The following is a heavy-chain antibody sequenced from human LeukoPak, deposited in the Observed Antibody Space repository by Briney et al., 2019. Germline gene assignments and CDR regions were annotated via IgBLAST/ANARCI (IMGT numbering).Heavy chain of an antibody. D-gene: IGHD3-22*01. CDR3: ARGPLISSGYYRFDY. Sequence: ASVKVSCKASDYSFTSYGISWVRQAPGQGLEWMGWISAHNGNTNYAQKLQGRVTMTTDTSTSTAYMELRSLRSDDTAVYYCARGPLISSGYYRFDYWGQGTLVTVSS. CDR1: DYSFTSYG. J-gene: IGHJ4*02. V-gene: IGHV1-18*01. CDR2: ISAHNGNT.